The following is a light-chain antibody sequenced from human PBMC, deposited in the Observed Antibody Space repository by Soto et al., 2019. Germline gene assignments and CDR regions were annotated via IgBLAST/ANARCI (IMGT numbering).Light chain of an antibody. J-gene: IGKJ5*01. V-gene: IGKV3-11*01. CDR1: PTISTH. CDR2: GAS. Sequence: DIVLTQSPATLSLSQGERATLSCTASPTISTHLAWYQQKPGQAPRLLIYGASYRATGIPARISGSGSGTDFTLTISGLEPVDFAVYYCQQRNYWPTTSGPGTRLEIK. CDR3: QQRNYWPTT.